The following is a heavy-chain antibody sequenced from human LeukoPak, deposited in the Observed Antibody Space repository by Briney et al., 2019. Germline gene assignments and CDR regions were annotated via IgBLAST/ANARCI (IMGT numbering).Heavy chain of an antibody. V-gene: IGHV5-51*01. CDR2: IYPGDSDT. D-gene: IGHD2-15*01. CDR1: GYSFTSYW. CDR3: ARPGVDYCSGGSCYFDY. Sequence: GESLKISCKGSGYSFTSYWIGWVRQMPGKGLEWMGIIYPGDSDTRYSPSFQGQVTISADKSISTAYPQWSSLKASDIAMYYCARPGVDYCSGGSCYFDYWGQGTLVTVSS. J-gene: IGHJ4*02.